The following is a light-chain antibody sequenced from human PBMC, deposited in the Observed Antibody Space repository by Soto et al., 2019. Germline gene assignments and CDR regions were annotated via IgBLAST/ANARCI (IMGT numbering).Light chain of an antibody. V-gene: IGLV2-8*01. CDR2: EVT. Sequence: QSVLTQPPSASGSPGQSVTISCTGTSSDIGAYNYVSWYQQHPGKVPKLIIHEVTKRPSGVPDRFSASKSGNTASLTVSGLQAEDEADYYCNSYGGTNNYVVFGGGTKLTVL. J-gene: IGLJ2*01. CDR1: SSDIGAYNY. CDR3: NSYGGTNNYVV.